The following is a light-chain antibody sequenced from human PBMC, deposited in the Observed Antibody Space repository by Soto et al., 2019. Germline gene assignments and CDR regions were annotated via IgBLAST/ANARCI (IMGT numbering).Light chain of an antibody. V-gene: IGKV3-11*01. CDR3: QQRSNWPPYT. CDR1: QSVSSY. J-gene: IGKJ2*01. CDR2: DAS. Sequence: EIVLTQSPATLSLSPGERATLSCRASQSVSSYLAWYQQKPGQAPRLLIYDASNRATGIPARFSGSGSGTDFTLTISSLKPEDFAVYYCQQRSNWPPYTFGQGNKLEIK.